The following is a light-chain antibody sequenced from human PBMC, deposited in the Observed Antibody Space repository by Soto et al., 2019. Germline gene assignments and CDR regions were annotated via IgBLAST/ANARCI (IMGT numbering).Light chain of an antibody. J-gene: IGLJ1*01. V-gene: IGLV2-11*01. CDR1: SSDIGDYNY. CDR2: DVN. CDR3: CSYAATNTFV. Sequence: QSALTQPRSVSGSPGQSVTVSCTGTSSDIGDYNYVSWYQQHPGKAPQLIIYDVNKRPSGIPDRFSGSKSDNTASLTISGLQAEDEADYYCCSYAATNTFVFGSGTKLTVL.